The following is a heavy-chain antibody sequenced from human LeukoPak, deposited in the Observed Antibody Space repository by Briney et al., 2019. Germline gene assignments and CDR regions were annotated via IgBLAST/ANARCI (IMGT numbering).Heavy chain of an antibody. CDR1: GYTFTSYD. J-gene: IGHJ3*02. D-gene: IGHD3-10*01. Sequence: GASVKVSCEASGYTFTSYDINWVRQATGQGLEWMGWMNPNSGNTGSAQKFQGSVTMTRNTSTATAYMELSSLKSEDTAVYYCARVNTYYYGSGVSRAFHMWGQGTMVTVSS. V-gene: IGHV1-8*01. CDR3: ARVNTYYYGSGVSRAFHM. CDR2: MNPNSGNT.